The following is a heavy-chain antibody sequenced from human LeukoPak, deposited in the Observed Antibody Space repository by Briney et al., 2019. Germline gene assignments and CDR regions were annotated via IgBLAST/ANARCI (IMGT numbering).Heavy chain of an antibody. CDR2: MSGSGAST. J-gene: IGHJ4*02. CDR3: AKGSSYSSDYYFDY. V-gene: IGHV3-23*01. Sequence: GGSLRLSCAASGFTFSSYVMGWVRQAPGKGLEWVSSMSGSGASTYYADSVRGRFTISRDNSKDTLYLQMSSLRADDTAIYFCAKGSSYSSDYYFDYWGQGTLVTVSS. D-gene: IGHD6-19*01. CDR1: GFTFSSYV.